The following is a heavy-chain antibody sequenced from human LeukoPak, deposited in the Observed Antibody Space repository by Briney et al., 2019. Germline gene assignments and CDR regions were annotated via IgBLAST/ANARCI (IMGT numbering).Heavy chain of an antibody. J-gene: IGHJ6*03. V-gene: IGHV3-48*01. CDR3: ARDRYYYGSLYYYYMDV. CDR2: ISSSSSTI. D-gene: IGHD3-22*01. Sequence: PGGSLRLSCAASGFTFSSYSMNWVRQAPGKGLEWVSNISSSSSTIHYADSVKGRFTISRDNAKNSLYLQLNSLRAEDTAVYYCARDRYYYGSLYYYYMDVWGKGTTVTVSS. CDR1: GFTFSSYS.